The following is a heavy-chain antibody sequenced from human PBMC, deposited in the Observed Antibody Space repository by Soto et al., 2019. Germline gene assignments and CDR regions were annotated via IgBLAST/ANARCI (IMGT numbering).Heavy chain of an antibody. V-gene: IGHV4-4*07. CDR1: SGSISSYY. CDR3: ARGIAARPIDYDAFDI. J-gene: IGHJ3*02. CDR2: IYTSGST. D-gene: IGHD6-6*01. Sequence: SETLSLTCTVSSGSISSYYWSWIRQPAGKGLEWIGRIYTSGSTNYNPSLKSRVTMSVDTSKNQFSLKLSSVTAADTAVYYCARGIAARPIDYDAFDIWGQGTMVTVSS.